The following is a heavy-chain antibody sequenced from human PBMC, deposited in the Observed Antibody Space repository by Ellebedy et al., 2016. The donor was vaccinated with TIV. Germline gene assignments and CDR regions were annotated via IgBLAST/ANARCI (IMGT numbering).Heavy chain of an antibody. J-gene: IGHJ4*02. V-gene: IGHV1-3*01. CDR1: GGTFSSYA. CDR3: ARGLPGTTDFDY. D-gene: IGHD1-1*01. CDR2: INAGNGNT. Sequence: ASVKVSXKASGGTFSSYAISWVRQAPGQGLEWMGWINAGNGNTKYSQKFQGRVTITRDTSASTVYMELSSLRSEDTAVYYCARGLPGTTDFDYWGQGTLVTVSS.